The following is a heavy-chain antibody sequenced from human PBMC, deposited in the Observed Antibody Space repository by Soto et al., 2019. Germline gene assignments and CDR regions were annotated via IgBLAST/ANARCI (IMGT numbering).Heavy chain of an antibody. CDR1: GFTFSSYG. D-gene: IGHD1-26*01. CDR3: AKDVVVGATTGLGDYYYYYGMDV. Sequence: GGSLRLSCSASGFTFSSYGMHWVRQAPGKGLEWVAVISYDGINKYYEDSVKGRFTLSRDNSKNTLYLQMNSLRAEDTAVYYCAKDVVVGATTGLGDYYYYYGMDVWGQGTTVTVSS. J-gene: IGHJ6*02. CDR2: ISYDGINK. V-gene: IGHV3-30*18.